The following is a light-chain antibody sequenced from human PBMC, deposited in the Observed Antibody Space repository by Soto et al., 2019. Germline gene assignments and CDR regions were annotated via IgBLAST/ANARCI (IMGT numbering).Light chain of an antibody. CDR1: STDVGGYNY. J-gene: IGLJ1*01. CDR3: GSYTSTDTPFV. V-gene: IGLV2-14*01. CDR2: EVN. Sequence: QSALAQPSSVSGSPGQSITISCTGTSTDVGGYNYVSWYQHHPGKGPKLIIYEVNNRPSGVSDRFSGSKSGNKASLTISNLEAEDESDYYCGSYTSTDTPFVFGTGTKDTVL.